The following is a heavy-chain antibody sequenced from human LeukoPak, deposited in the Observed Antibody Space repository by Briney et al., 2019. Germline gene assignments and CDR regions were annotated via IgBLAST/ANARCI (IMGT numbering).Heavy chain of an antibody. Sequence: GGSLRLSCAASGFTSSSYSMNWVRQAPGKGLEWVSSISSSSSYIYYADSVKGRFTISRDNAKNSLYLQMNSLRAEDTAVYYCAREVAGTTINWFDPWGQGTLVTVSS. D-gene: IGHD1-1*01. CDR1: GFTSSSYS. J-gene: IGHJ5*02. CDR3: AREVAGTTINWFDP. CDR2: ISSSSSYI. V-gene: IGHV3-21*01.